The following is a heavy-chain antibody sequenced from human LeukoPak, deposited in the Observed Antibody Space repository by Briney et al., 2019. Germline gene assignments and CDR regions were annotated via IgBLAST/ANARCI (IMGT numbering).Heavy chain of an antibody. Sequence: PGGSLRLSCVASGFTFSTYWMNWVRQAPGKGLEWVANINQDGSEKYYVDSVKGRFTISRDNAKNSLYLQTNSLRAEDTAVYYCARGTTGYWGQGTLVTVSS. CDR1: GFTFSTYW. D-gene: IGHD1-1*01. J-gene: IGHJ4*02. V-gene: IGHV3-7*01. CDR2: INQDGSEK. CDR3: ARGTTGY.